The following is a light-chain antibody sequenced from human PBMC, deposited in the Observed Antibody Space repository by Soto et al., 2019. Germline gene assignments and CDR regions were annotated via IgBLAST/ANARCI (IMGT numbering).Light chain of an antibody. CDR1: QSVSSN. V-gene: IGKV3-15*01. CDR3: QQYNNWPSLFT. Sequence: EIVMTQSPATLSVSPGERATLSCRASQSVSSNLAWYQQKPGQAPRLLIYGASTRATGIPARLSGSGSWTEFTLTISSLQSEDFAVYYCQQYNNWPSLFTFGPGTKVDIK. CDR2: GAS. J-gene: IGKJ3*01.